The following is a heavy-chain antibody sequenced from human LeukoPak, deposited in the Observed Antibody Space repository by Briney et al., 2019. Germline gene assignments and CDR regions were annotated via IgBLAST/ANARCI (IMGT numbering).Heavy chain of an antibody. J-gene: IGHJ4*02. Sequence: GGSLRLSCAASGFPFSGYWMDWVRQAPGKGMEWVANINQDGSVLYYAPSVKGRFTIYRDNAKNSLYLQMNSLRAEDTAVYYCSRSLDYLGQGALVTVSS. CDR1: GFPFSGYW. CDR3: SRSLDY. V-gene: IGHV3-7*01. CDR2: INQDGSVL.